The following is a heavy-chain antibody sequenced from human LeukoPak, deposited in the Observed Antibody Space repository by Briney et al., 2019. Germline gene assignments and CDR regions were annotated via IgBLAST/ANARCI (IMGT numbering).Heavy chain of an antibody. Sequence: GGSLRLSCAASGFTFSSYWMHWVRQAPGKGLVWVSRINSDGSSTRYADSVKGRFTISRDNAKNTLYLQMNSLRAEDTAVYYCARDRFRYGDYYYGMDVWGQGTTVTVSS. CDR1: GFTFSSYW. CDR3: ARDRFRYGDYYYGMDV. V-gene: IGHV3-74*01. J-gene: IGHJ6*02. CDR2: INSDGSST. D-gene: IGHD1-1*01.